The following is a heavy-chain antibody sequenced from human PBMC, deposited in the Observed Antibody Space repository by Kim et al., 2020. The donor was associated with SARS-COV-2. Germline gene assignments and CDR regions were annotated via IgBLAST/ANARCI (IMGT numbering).Heavy chain of an antibody. J-gene: IGHJ4*02. CDR3: AREGGVGATTHFDY. V-gene: IGHV4-59*01. CDR1: GGSISSYY. D-gene: IGHD1-26*01. Sequence: SETLSLTCTVSGGSISSYYWSWIRQPPGKGLEWIGYIYYSGSTNYNPSLKSRVTISVDTSKNQFSLKLSSVTAADTAVYYCAREGGVGATTHFDYWGQGTLVTVSS. CDR2: IYYSGST.